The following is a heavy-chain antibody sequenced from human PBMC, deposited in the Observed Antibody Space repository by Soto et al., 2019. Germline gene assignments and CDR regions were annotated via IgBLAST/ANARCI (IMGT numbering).Heavy chain of an antibody. J-gene: IGHJ4*02. V-gene: IGHV2-5*02. CDR1: GFSLSTSGVG. Sequence: QITLKESGPTLVKPTQTLTLTCTFSGFSLSTSGVGVGWIRQPPGKALEWLALIYWDDDNRYSPSLTSRLNITKDTSKNQVVLTMTNMDPVDTDTYYCSRDHTRRVRGVIIRDYFDYWGQGTLVTVSS. D-gene: IGHD3-10*01. CDR3: SRDHTRRVRGVIIRDYFDY. CDR2: IYWDDDN.